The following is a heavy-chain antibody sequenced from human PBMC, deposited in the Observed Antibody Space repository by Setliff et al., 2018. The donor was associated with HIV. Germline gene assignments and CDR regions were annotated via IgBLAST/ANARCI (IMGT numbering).Heavy chain of an antibody. J-gene: IGHJ6*03. Sequence: GASVKVSCKASGYTFTSYDINWVRQATGQGLEWMGWMNPNSGNTGYAQKFQGRVTMTRDPSISTAYMELSRLRSEDTAVYYCARGADYPGIPSYYYYYMDVWGKGTTVTVSS. CDR3: ARGADYPGIPSYYYYYMDV. V-gene: IGHV1-8*02. CDR1: GYTFTSYD. CDR2: MNPNSGNT. D-gene: IGHD3-10*01.